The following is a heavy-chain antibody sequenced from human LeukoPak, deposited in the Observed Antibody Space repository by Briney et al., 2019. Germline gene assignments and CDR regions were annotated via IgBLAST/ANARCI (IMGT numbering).Heavy chain of an antibody. V-gene: IGHV1-24*01. CDR1: GYTLTELP. CDR3: ATVAGTGGWFDP. D-gene: IGHD6-19*01. Sequence: ASVKVSCKVSGYTLTELPMHWVRQAPGKGLEWMGGFDPEDGETIYAQKFQGRVTMTEDTSTDTAYMELSSLRSEDTAVYYCATVAGTGGWFDPWGQGTLGTVSS. CDR2: FDPEDGET. J-gene: IGHJ5*02.